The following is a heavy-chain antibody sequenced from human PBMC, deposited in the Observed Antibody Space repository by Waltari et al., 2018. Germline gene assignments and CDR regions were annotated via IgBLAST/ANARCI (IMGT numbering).Heavy chain of an antibody. J-gene: IGHJ3*02. V-gene: IGHV3-30*02. CDR3: AKVGPWEGAFDI. CDR1: GFTFSSYG. CDR2: IRYDGSNK. D-gene: IGHD1-26*01. Sequence: QVQLVESGGGVVQPGGSLRLSCAASGFTFSSYGMHWVRQAPGKGLEWVAFIRYDGSNKYYADSVKGRFTISRDNSKNTLYLQMNSLRAEDTAVYYCAKVGPWEGAFDIWGQGTMVTVSS.